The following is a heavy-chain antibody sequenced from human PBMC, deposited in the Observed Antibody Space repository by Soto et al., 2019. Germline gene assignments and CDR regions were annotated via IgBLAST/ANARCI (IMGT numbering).Heavy chain of an antibody. CDR2: MWYDGSNK. CDR1: GFTFSSYG. J-gene: IGHJ4*02. CDR3: ARDHMGVDY. V-gene: IGHV3-33*01. Sequence: QVQLVESGGGVVQPGRSLRLSCAASGFTFSSYGMHWVRQAPGKGLEWVAVMWYDGSNKYYADSVKGRFTISRDNSKNTLYLQMNSLRAEDTALYYCARDHMGVDYWGQGTLVTVSS. D-gene: IGHD2-21*01.